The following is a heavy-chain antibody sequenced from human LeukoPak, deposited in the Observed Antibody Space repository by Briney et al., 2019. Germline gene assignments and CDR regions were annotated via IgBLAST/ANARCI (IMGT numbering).Heavy chain of an antibody. D-gene: IGHD3-22*01. CDR3: ARDRGITMILDAFDI. J-gene: IGHJ3*02. CDR2: INPSGGST. V-gene: IGHV1-46*01. CDR1: GDTFTSYY. Sequence: GASVKVSCKASGDTFTSYYMHWVRQAPGQGLEWMGIINPSGGSTSYAQKFQGRVTMTRDMSTSTVYMELSSLRSEDTAVYYCARDRGITMILDAFDIWGQGTMVTVSS.